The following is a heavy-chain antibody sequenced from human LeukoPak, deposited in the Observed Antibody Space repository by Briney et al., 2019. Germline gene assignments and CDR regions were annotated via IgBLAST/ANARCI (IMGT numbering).Heavy chain of an antibody. J-gene: IGHJ3*01. V-gene: IGHV4-38-2*02. CDR3: ARHGRSGHSDAFDV. D-gene: IGHD3-22*01. CDR2: IYHSGST. CDR1: GYSISSGYY. Sequence: PSETLSLTCSVSGYSISSGYYWGWIRQPPGKGLEWIGSIYHSGSTHNHPSLKSRVTISVDTSKNQFSLKLSSATAADTAVYYCARHGRSGHSDAFDVWGQGTKVTVSA.